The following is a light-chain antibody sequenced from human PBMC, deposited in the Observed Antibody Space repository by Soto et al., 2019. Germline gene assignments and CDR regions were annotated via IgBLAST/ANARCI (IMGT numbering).Light chain of an antibody. Sequence: QSALTQPASVSGSPGQSITISCTGTSSDVGGYNYVSWYQQHPGKAPKLMIYEVSNRPSGVSNRFSGSKSGNTASLTISGLQAEDEADYYCGSYAGSYYYVFGTGTKLTVL. J-gene: IGLJ1*01. CDR2: EVS. V-gene: IGLV2-14*01. CDR1: SSDVGGYNY. CDR3: GSYAGSYYYV.